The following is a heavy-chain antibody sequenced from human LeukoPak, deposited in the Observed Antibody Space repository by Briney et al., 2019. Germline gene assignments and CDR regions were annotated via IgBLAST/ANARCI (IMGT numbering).Heavy chain of an antibody. CDR2: ISGSGGST. CDR3: ARALADYYDSSGYYYDYYYGMDV. V-gene: IGHV3-23*01. Sequence: GGSLRLSCAASGFTFSSYAMSWVRQAPGKGLEWVSAISGSGGSTYYADSVKGRFTISRDNSKNTLYLQMNSLRAEDTAVYYCARALADYYDSSGYYYDYYYGMDVWGQGTTVTVSS. J-gene: IGHJ6*02. CDR1: GFTFSSYA. D-gene: IGHD3-22*01.